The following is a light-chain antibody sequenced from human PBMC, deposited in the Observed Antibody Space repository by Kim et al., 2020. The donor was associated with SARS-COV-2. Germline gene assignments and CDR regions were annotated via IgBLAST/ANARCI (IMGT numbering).Light chain of an antibody. CDR3: QAWDSSVWV. CDR2: QDS. CDR1: KLGDKY. V-gene: IGLV3-1*01. J-gene: IGLJ3*02. Sequence: VSPGQTASITCSGDKLGDKYACWYQQKPGQSPVVVIYQDSKRPSGIPERFSGSNSGNTATLTISGTQAMDEADYYCQAWDSSVWVFGGGTQLTVL.